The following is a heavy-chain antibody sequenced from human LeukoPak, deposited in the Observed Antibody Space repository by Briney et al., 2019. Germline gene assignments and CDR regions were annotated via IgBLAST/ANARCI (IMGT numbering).Heavy chain of an antibody. J-gene: IGHJ4*02. CDR2: ISGSGGST. D-gene: IGHD2-15*01. CDR1: GFTFRTYA. CDR3: AKDQYCSGGSCYCYFDY. V-gene: IGHV3-23*01. Sequence: GGSLRLSCAASGFTFRTYAMSWVRQAPGKGLEWVSAISGSGGSTYYADSVKGRFTISRDNSKNTLYLQMNSLRAEDTAVYYCAKDQYCSGGSCYCYFDYWGQGTLVTVSS.